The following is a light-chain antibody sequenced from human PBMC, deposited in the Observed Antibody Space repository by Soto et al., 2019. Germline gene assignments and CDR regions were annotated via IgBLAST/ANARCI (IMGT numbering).Light chain of an antibody. Sequence: EIVLTQSPGTLSLSPGERATLSCRASQSVSSSYLAWYQQKPGQAPRLFIYGASTRATGIPDRFSGSGSGTDFTLTISRLEPEDFAVYYCQQYGTSPRTLGQGTKV. J-gene: IGKJ1*01. CDR1: QSVSSSY. CDR2: GAS. CDR3: QQYGTSPRT. V-gene: IGKV3-20*01.